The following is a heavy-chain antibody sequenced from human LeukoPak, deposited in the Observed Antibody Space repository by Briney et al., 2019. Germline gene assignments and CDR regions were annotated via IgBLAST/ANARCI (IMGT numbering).Heavy chain of an antibody. CDR2: IYTSGST. J-gene: IGHJ5*02. CDR3: ARGPRFGGLWHWFDP. D-gene: IGHD3-10*01. Sequence: SETLSLTCTVSGGSISSGSYYWSWIRQPAGKGLEWIGRIYTSGSTNYNPSLKSRVTISEDTSKNQFSLKLRSVTAADTAVYYCARGPRFGGLWHWFDPWGRGTLVTVSS. V-gene: IGHV4-61*02. CDR1: GGSISSGSYY.